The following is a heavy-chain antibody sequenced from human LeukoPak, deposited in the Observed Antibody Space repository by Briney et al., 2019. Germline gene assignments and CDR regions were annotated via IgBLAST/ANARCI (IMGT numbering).Heavy chain of an antibody. CDR2: IIPIFGTA. V-gene: IGHV1-69*13. CDR1: GGTFSSYA. CDR3: ARGALYDSSGYYVDY. D-gene: IGHD3-22*01. J-gene: IGHJ4*02. Sequence: SVKVPRKASGGTFSSYAISWVRQAPGPGLGWVGGIIPIFGTANYAQKFQGRVTITADESTSTAYMELSSMRSEDTAVYCCARGALYDSSGYYVDYWGQGTLVTVSS.